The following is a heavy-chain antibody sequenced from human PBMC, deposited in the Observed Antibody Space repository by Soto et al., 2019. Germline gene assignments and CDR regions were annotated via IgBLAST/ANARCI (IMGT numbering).Heavy chain of an antibody. CDR2: IGLSGGST. J-gene: IGHJ4*02. V-gene: IGHV3-23*01. CDR1: GFTFSSYA. Sequence: EVQLLESGGGLVQPGGSLRLSCAASGFTFSSYAMIWVRQAPGKGLEWVSTIGLSGGSTYYADSVQGRFTISRDNSKNTLYLQMNGLRTEDTAVYYCAKDPPPQYCSGGSCYSFWGQGTLVTVSS. CDR3: AKDPPPQYCSGGSCYSF. D-gene: IGHD2-15*01.